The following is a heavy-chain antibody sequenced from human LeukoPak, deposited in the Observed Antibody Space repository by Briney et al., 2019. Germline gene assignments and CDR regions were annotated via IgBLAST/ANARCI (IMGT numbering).Heavy chain of an antibody. D-gene: IGHD4-17*01. V-gene: IGHV3-33*01. J-gene: IGHJ6*02. CDR2: IWYDGSNK. Sequence: GGSLRLSCEASGFTFSTYGMHWVRQAPGKGLEWVAVIWYDGSNKNYADSVKGRFTISRDNFKNTLYLQMNSLRAEDTAVYYCARGGRTTWHGMDVWGQGTTVTVSS. CDR3: ARGGRTTWHGMDV. CDR1: GFTFSTYG.